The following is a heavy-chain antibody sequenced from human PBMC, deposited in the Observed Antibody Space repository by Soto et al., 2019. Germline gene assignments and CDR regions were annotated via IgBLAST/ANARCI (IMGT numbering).Heavy chain of an antibody. CDR1: ELTFRNEW. D-gene: IGHD3-3*01. CDR3: ATHSRFKKDY. Sequence: EVQLVESGGDLVQPGGSLRLSCVVSELTFRNEWMTWVRQAPGKGLEWVANINEHGSETYYVDSVKGRFIISRDNAKNSLFLQMNSRRAEDSAVYYCATHSRFKKDYWGQGTLVTVSS. V-gene: IGHV3-7*02. CDR2: INEHGSET. J-gene: IGHJ4*02.